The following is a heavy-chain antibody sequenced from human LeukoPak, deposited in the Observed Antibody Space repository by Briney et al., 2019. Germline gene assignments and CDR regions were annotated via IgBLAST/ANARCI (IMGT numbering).Heavy chain of an antibody. J-gene: IGHJ4*02. CDR1: GFTFSSYA. CDR2: ISGSGGST. D-gene: IGHD3-22*01. V-gene: IGHV3-23*01. Sequence: GGPLRLSCAASGFTFSSYAMSWVRQAPGKGLEWVSAISGSGGSTYYADSVKGRFTISRDNSKNTLYLQMNSLRAEDTAVYYCAKPNYYDSSGYPSRDYWGQGTLVTVSS. CDR3: AKPNYYDSSGYPSRDY.